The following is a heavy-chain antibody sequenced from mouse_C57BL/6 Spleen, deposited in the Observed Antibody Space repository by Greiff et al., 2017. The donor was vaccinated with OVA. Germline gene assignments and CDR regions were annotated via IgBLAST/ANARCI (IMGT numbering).Heavy chain of an antibody. CDR2: INPNNGGT. CDR1: GYTFTDYN. V-gene: IGHV1-18*01. Sequence: DVKLQESGPELVKPGASVKIPCKASGYTFTDYNMDWVKQSHGKSLEWIGDINPNNGGTIYNQKFKGKATLTVDKSSSTAYMELRSLTSEDTAVYYCARYDGYYPDWYFDVWGTGTTVTVSS. CDR3: ARYDGYYPDWYFDV. J-gene: IGHJ1*03. D-gene: IGHD2-3*01.